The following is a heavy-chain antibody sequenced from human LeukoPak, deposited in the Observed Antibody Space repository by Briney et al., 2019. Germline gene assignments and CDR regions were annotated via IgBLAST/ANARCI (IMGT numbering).Heavy chain of an antibody. CDR1: GGSISSYY. CDR3: ARAAYYGAQRYSAFDI. D-gene: IGHD4-17*01. Sequence: SETLSLTCTVSGGSISSYYWSWIRQPPGKGLEWIGYIYYSGSTNYNPSLKSRVTISVDTSKNQFSLKLSSVTAADTAVYYCARAAYYGAQRYSAFDIWGQGTMVTVSS. J-gene: IGHJ3*02. V-gene: IGHV4-59*01. CDR2: IYYSGST.